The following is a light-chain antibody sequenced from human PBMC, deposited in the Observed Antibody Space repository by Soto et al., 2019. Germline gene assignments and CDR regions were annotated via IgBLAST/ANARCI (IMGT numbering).Light chain of an antibody. CDR3: MQGTHWPFT. J-gene: IGKJ3*01. V-gene: IGKV2-30*01. CDR2: KVS. Sequence: DVVMTQSPLSLPVTLGQPASISCRSSQSLVSSDGDTYLNWFQQRPGQSPRRLIYKVSNRDSGVPDRFSGSGSGTDFTLKISRVEAEDVAMYFCMQGTHWPFTVGPGTKVEIK. CDR1: QSLVSSDGDTY.